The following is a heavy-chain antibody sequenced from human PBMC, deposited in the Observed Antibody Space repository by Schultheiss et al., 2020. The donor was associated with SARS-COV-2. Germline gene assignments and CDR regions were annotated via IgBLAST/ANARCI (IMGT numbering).Heavy chain of an antibody. J-gene: IGHJ6*02. D-gene: IGHD3-9*01. V-gene: IGHV4-39*07. CDR1: GGSVSSGSYY. CDR3: ARGTANPWFYYYGMDV. CDR2: FYHSGST. Sequence: GSLRLSCTVSGGSVSSGSYYWSWIRQPPGKGLEWIGSFYHSGSTYYNPSLKTRVTISVDTSKNQFSLKLSSVTAADTAVYYCARGTANPWFYYYGMDVWGQGTTVTVSS.